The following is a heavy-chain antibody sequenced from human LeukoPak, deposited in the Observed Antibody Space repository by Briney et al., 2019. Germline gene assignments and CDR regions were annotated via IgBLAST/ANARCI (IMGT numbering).Heavy chain of an antibody. CDR2: INQDGSLK. Sequence: TGGSLRLSCVTSGFTFSRYWLEWVRQAPGKGLEWVANINQDGSLKNYVDSVKGRFTISRDNAKNSLYLQMSSLRAEDTAVYYCTKYPANSGYSDYWGQGTLLTVSS. CDR1: GFTFSRYW. D-gene: IGHD3-22*01. J-gene: IGHJ4*02. V-gene: IGHV3-7*01. CDR3: TKYPANSGYSDY.